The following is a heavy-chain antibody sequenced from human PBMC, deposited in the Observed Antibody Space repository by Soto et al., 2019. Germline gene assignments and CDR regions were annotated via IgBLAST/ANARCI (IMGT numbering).Heavy chain of an antibody. CDR1: GFTFSSYS. CDR2: ISSSSSYI. J-gene: IGHJ4*02. CDR3: AREGLYYDFWSGYQFASFDY. D-gene: IGHD3-3*01. V-gene: IGHV3-21*01. Sequence: EVQLVESGGGLVKPGGSLRLSCAASGFTFSSYSMNWVRQAPGKGLEWVSSISSSSSYIYYADSVKGRFTISRDNAKNSXYXXMNSLRAEDTAVYYCAREGLYYDFWSGYQFASFDYWGQGTLVTVSS.